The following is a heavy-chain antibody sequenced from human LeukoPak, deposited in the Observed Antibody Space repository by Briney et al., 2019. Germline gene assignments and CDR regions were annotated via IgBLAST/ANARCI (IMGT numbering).Heavy chain of an antibody. CDR3: AREKAVITPLALFDY. CDR1: GFTFSSYW. V-gene: IGHV3-7*01. J-gene: IGHJ4*02. D-gene: IGHD3-16*01. CDR2: IKQDGSEK. Sequence: GGSLRLSCAASGFTFSSYWMSWVRQAPGKGLEWVANIKQDGSEKYYVDSVKGRFTISRDNAKNSLYLQMNSLRAEDTAVYYCAREKAVITPLALFDYWGQGTLVTVSS.